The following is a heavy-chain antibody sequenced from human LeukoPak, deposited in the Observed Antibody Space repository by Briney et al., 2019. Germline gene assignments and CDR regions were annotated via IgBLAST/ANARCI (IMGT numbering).Heavy chain of an antibody. CDR3: AKHDYGAKGDWFDP. D-gene: IGHD4-17*01. CDR2: IYYSGST. V-gene: IGHV4-59*08. Sequence: SETLSLTCTVSGGSISSYYWSWIRQPPGKGLEWIGYIYYSGSTNYNPSLKSRVTISVDTSKNQFSLKLSSVIAADTAVYYCAKHDYGAKGDWFDPWGQGTLVTVSS. CDR1: GGSISSYY. J-gene: IGHJ5*02.